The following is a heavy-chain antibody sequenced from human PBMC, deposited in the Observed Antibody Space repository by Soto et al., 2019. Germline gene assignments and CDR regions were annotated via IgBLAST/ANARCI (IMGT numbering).Heavy chain of an antibody. CDR1: GGSFRTVP. CDR3: ASGKFGTHFFDY. J-gene: IGHJ4*02. D-gene: IGHD3-10*01. Sequence: SVKVSCKASGGSFRTVPFSWVRQAPGQGLEWMGGITPVFETANYAQKFQGRVTITADESTTTAYMELNSLRYEDTAIYFCASGKFGTHFFDYWGQGTQVTVSS. CDR2: ITPVFETA. V-gene: IGHV1-69*13.